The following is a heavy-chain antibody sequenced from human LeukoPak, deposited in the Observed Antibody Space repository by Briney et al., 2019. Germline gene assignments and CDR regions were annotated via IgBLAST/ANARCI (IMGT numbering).Heavy chain of an antibody. CDR2: ISAYNSNT. CDR1: GYTFTSYG. V-gene: IGHV1-18*01. CDR3: AREVGRGFDY. D-gene: IGHD1-26*01. J-gene: IGHJ4*02. Sequence: ASVKVSCKASGYTFTSYGISWVRQAPGQGLEWMGWISAYNSNTHYAQKLQGRVTMTTDTSTSTAYMEVRSLRSDDTAVYRCAREVGRGFDYWGQGTLVTVSS.